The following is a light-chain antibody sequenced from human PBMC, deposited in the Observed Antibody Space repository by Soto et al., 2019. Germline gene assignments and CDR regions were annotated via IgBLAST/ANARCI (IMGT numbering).Light chain of an antibody. Sequence: DIQMTQSASALPASVGHRFIIPCRASQGINNYLVWFQQKPGKVPKRLIFASSTLHSGVPSRFSGSGSGTDFTLTISALQPEDFATYYCQQTYTTPCSFGQ. CDR3: QQTYTTPCS. CDR1: QGINNY. V-gene: IGKV1-39*01. J-gene: IGKJ2*04. CDR2: ASS.